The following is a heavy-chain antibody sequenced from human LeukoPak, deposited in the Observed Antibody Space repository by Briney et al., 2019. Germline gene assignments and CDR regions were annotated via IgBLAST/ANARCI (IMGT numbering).Heavy chain of an antibody. CDR2: INGHGNTT. Sequence: GGSLRLSCAASGFTLSNYWMHWVRQVPGKGLGWVSSINGHGNTTKYADSVLGRFTISRDNAKNTLFLQMYSLRADDTAVYFCSRGREYISNWNPFDFWGHGTLVTVSS. D-gene: IGHD6-13*01. J-gene: IGHJ4*01. CDR3: SRGREYISNWNPFDF. V-gene: IGHV3-74*01. CDR1: GFTLSNYW.